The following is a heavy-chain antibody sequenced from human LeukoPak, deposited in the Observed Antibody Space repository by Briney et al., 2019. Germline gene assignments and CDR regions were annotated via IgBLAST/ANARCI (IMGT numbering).Heavy chain of an antibody. CDR2: IISSGST. D-gene: IGHD2-15*01. J-gene: IGHJ4*02. CDR3: ARSPGYCSGGSCYPWGFDY. Sequence: PSETLPITCTASGGFTSSYYGSWIRQHPAKRLVWIVYIISSGSTNYNPSLTGRVSISVYRSKNQFSLKLISVTAADTAVYYCARSPGYCSGGSCYPWGFDYWGQGTLVTVSS. CDR1: GGFTSSYY. V-gene: IGHV4-59*01.